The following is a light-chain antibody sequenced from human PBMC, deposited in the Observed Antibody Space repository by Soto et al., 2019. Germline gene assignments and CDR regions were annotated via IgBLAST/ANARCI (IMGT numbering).Light chain of an antibody. CDR2: GAS. V-gene: IGKV3D-20*02. J-gene: IGKJ1*01. Sequence: EIVLTQAPSTLALSPGERATLSWRASQSVSNNYLAWYQQKPGQAPRLLIYGASNRATGIPDRFSGSGSGTDFTLTISRLEPEDFAVYYCQQRSKMPLTFGHGTKVDIK. CDR3: QQRSKMPLT. CDR1: QSVSNNY.